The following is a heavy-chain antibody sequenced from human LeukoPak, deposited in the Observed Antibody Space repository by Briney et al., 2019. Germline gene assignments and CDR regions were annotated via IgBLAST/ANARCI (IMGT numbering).Heavy chain of an antibody. D-gene: IGHD4-23*01. CDR1: GYTFTSYD. Sequence: EASVKVSCKASGYTFTSYDINWVRQATGQGLEWMGWMNPNSGNTGYAQKFQGRVTMTRSTSISTAEMELSSLRSEDTAVYYCARLATVVTPGIWGQGTLVTVSS. V-gene: IGHV1-8*01. CDR2: MNPNSGNT. CDR3: ARLATVVTPGI. J-gene: IGHJ4*02.